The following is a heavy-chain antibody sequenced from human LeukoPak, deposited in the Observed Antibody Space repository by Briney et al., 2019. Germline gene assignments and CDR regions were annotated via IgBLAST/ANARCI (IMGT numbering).Heavy chain of an antibody. Sequence: ASVKVSCKASGYTFTSYGISWVRQAPGQGLEWMGWISAYNGNTNYAQKLQGRVTMTTDTSTSTAYMELRSLRSDDTAVYYCARGDYYDSSALYYFDYWGQGTLVTVSS. CDR1: GYTFTSYG. CDR3: ARGDYYDSSALYYFDY. D-gene: IGHD3-22*01. V-gene: IGHV1-18*01. CDR2: ISAYNGNT. J-gene: IGHJ4*02.